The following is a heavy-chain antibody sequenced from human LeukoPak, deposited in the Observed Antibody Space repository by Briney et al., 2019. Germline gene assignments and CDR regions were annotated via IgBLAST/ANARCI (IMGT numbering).Heavy chain of an antibody. CDR1: GYTFTGYY. V-gene: IGHV1-2*02. J-gene: IGHJ4*02. Sequence: GASVKVSCKASGYTFTGYYMHWVRQAPGQGLEWMGWINPNSGGTNYAQKFQSRVTMTRDTSISTAYMELSRLRSDDTAVYYCARITMIVWGYFDYWGQGTLVTVSS. CDR3: ARITMIVWGYFDY. CDR2: INPNSGGT. D-gene: IGHD3-22*01.